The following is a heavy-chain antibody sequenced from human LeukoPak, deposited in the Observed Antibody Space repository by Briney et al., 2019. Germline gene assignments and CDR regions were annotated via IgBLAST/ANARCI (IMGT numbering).Heavy chain of an antibody. CDR3: AKDPSGILTGYYDY. Sequence: GGSLRLSCAASGLTFSSYAMSWVRQAPGKGLEWVSAISGSGGSTYYADSVKGRFTISRDNSKNTLYPQMNSLRAEDTAVYYCAKDPSGILTGYYDYWGQGTLVTVSS. CDR1: GLTFSSYA. J-gene: IGHJ4*02. D-gene: IGHD3-9*01. V-gene: IGHV3-23*01. CDR2: ISGSGGST.